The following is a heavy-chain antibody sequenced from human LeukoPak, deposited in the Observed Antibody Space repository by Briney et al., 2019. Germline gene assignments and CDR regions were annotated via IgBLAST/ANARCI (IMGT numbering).Heavy chain of an antibody. CDR2: ISNSGRTK. J-gene: IGHJ4*02. D-gene: IGHD4-17*01. CDR3: ATSSVTTGIDFDC. V-gene: IGHV3-48*03. Sequence: GGSLRLSCAASGFTFSSYEMNWVRQAPGKGLEWVSFISNSGRTKYYADSVKGRFTISRDNAKNSLYWQMNILRADDTAVYYCATSSVTTGIDFDCWGQGTLVTVSS. CDR1: GFTFSSYE.